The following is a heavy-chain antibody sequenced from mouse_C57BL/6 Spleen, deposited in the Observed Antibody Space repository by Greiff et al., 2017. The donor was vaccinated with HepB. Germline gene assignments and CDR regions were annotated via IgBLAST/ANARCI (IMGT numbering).Heavy chain of an antibody. CDR2: INTNNGGT. CDR3: ARGGYFDY. Sequence: VQLKESGPELVKPGASVKISCKASGYTFTDYNMDWVKQSHGKSLEWIGDINTNNGGTIYNQKFKGKATLSVDKASSTAYMELRSLTSEDTAVYYCARGGYFDYWGQGTTLTVSS. V-gene: IGHV1-18*01. CDR1: GYTFTDYN. J-gene: IGHJ2*01.